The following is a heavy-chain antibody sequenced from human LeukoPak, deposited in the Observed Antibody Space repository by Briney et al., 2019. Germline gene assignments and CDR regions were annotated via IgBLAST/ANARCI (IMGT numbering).Heavy chain of an antibody. D-gene: IGHD3-22*01. CDR3: ARVSYYYYDSSGYYDY. V-gene: IGHV1-18*01. J-gene: IGHJ4*02. Sequence: ASVTVSCKASGYTFTSYGISWVRQPPAQGLEWMGLVSAYNGNTNYAQKLQGRVTMTTDTSTSTDYMELRSLRSDDTAVYYCARVSYYYYDSSGYYDYWGQGTLVTVSS. CDR2: VSAYNGNT. CDR1: GYTFTSYG.